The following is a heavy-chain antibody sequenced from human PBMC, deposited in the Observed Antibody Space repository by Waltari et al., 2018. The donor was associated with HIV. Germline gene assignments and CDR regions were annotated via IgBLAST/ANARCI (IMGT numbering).Heavy chain of an antibody. CDR1: GGSVSRANFY. V-gene: IGHV4-61*01. D-gene: IGHD3-3*01. Sequence: LHESGPGRVKPSQTLSLTCSVSGGSVSRANFYWSWVRQAPGKGLEWIAYVYDKRTFNYNPTLKNRVTVNTDASKNQFYLSLRSVTGADTATYYCVRSVWSGSSSWGRGTLVIVSS. J-gene: IGHJ5*02. CDR3: VRSVWSGSSS. CDR2: VYDKRTF.